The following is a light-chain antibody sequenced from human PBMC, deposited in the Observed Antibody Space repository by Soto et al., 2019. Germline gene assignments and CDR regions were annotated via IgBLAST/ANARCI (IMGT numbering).Light chain of an antibody. J-gene: IGKJ2*01. V-gene: IGKV4-1*01. CDR3: QQYYDTPYT. CDR2: WAS. Sequence: DIVMTQSPDSLAVSLGERATINCESSQSVLFTSNNKNYLAWYQQKPGQPPKLLLSWASARESGVPERFSGSGSGTLFTLSISSLQAEDVAVYYCQQYYDTPYTFGQGTRLEI. CDR1: QSVLFTSNNKNY.